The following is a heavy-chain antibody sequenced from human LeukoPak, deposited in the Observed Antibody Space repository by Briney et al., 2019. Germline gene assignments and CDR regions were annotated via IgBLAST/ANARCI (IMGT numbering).Heavy chain of an antibody. Sequence: GGSLRLSCAASGFTFSSYAMSWVRQAPGKGLEWVSAISGSGGSTYYADSVKGRFTISRDNSKNSLYLQMNGLRAEDTAVYYCVRDHSGWSLDPWGQGTLVTVSS. CDR2: ISGSGGST. CDR1: GFTFSSYA. D-gene: IGHD6-19*01. CDR3: VRDHSGWSLDP. J-gene: IGHJ5*02. V-gene: IGHV3-23*01.